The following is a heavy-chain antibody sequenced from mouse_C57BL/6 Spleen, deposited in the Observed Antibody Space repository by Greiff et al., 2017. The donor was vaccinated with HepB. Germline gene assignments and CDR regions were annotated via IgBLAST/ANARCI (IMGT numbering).Heavy chain of an antibody. CDR3: ARWTIVATDAKDY. CDR2: INPSSGYT. J-gene: IGHJ4*01. CDR1: GYTFTSYW. D-gene: IGHD1-1*01. V-gene: IGHV1-7*01. Sequence: VQLQQSGAELAKPGASVKLSCKASGYTFTSYWMHWVKQRPGQGLEWIGYINPSSGYTKYNQKFKDKATLTADKSSSTAYMQLSSLTYEDSAVYDCARWTIVATDAKDYWGQGTSVTVSS.